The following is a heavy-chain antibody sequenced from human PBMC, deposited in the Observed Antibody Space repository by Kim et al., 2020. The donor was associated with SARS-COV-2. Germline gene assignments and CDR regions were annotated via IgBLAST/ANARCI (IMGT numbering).Heavy chain of an antibody. CDR3: AKGRIVAAGPSPFDY. J-gene: IGHJ4*01. D-gene: IGHD6-13*01. CDR2: TWNDGRYK. CDR1: GFTFSRYG. V-gene: IGHV3-33*06. Sequence: GGSLRLSCVTSGFTFSRYGLHWVRQAPGKGLEWVAVTWNDGRYKFYADSVKGRFTLSRDTSKNTLFLQMDSLRAEDTALYYCAKGRIVAAGPSPFDYWGHGILVTVSS.